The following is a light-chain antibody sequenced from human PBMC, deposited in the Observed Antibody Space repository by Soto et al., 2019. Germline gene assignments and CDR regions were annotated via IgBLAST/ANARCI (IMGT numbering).Light chain of an antibody. CDR3: QQYNSYWWT. Sequence: DIQRTQSRSILSESVGDRATITCRASQSTSSYLNWYQQKPGKAPKLRIYDVPTGASGVPSSFGGIGSGTEFIFTISSRQPDNFASYYGQQYNSYWWTFGQGTKV. J-gene: IGKJ1*01. CDR2: DVP. CDR1: QSTSSY. V-gene: IGKV1-5*01.